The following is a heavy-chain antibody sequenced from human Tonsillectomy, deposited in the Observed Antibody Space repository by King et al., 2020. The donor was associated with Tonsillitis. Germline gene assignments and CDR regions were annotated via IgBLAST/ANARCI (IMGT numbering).Heavy chain of an antibody. Sequence: VQLVESGGGLVQPGGSLRLSCAASGFTFSNYAMGWVRQAPGKGLEWVSTISGSGGSTYYADSVKGRFTISRDNSKNTLYLQLNSLRDEHTAVYYCAKALGDLDGVFDYWGQGTLVTVSS. CDR2: ISGSGGST. D-gene: IGHD3-10*01. CDR1: GFTFSNYA. J-gene: IGHJ4*02. CDR3: AKALGDLDGVFDY. V-gene: IGHV3-23*04.